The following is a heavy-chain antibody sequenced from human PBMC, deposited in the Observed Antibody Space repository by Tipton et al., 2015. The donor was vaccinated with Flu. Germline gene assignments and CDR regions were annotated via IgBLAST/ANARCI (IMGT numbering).Heavy chain of an antibody. CDR1: GYTFTSYG. D-gene: IGHD5-18*01. CDR2: ISAYNGNT. Sequence: QLVQSGAGVKKPGASVKVSCKASGYTFTSYGISWVRQAPGQGLEWMGWISAYNGNTNYAQKLQGRVTMTTDTSTSTAYMELRSLRSDDTAVYYCARGDTAMVTTYYYYYGMDVWGQGTTVTVSS. V-gene: IGHV1-18*01. CDR3: ARGDTAMVTTYYYYYGMDV. J-gene: IGHJ6*02.